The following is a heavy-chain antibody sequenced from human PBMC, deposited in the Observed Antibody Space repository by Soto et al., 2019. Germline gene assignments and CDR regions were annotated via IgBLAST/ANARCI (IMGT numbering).Heavy chain of an antibody. D-gene: IGHD4-17*01. CDR3: ARYDYCDYEDAFDI. CDR1: GFTVSSNY. CDR2: IYSGGST. Sequence: EVQLVESAGGWVQPGGSLRLSCAASGFTVSSNYMSWVRQAPGKGLEWVSVIYSGGSTYYADSVKGRFTISRDNSKNTLYLQMNSLRAEDTAVYYCARYDYCDYEDAFDIWGQGTMVTVSS. J-gene: IGHJ3*02. V-gene: IGHV3-66*01.